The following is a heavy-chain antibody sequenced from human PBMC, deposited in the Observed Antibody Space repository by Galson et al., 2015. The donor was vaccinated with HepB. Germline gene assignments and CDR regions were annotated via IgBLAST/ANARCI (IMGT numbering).Heavy chain of an antibody. Sequence: SLRLSCAASEFTFSNYAMQWVRQAPGKGLEWVAITSYNGGDEYYTDSVRGRFTISRDNSKKTLYLQMNSLRGDDTAFYYCADYGSGSFYWGQGTLVTVST. J-gene: IGHJ4*02. CDR1: EFTFSNYA. V-gene: IGHV3-30-3*01. D-gene: IGHD3-10*01. CDR2: TSYNGGDE. CDR3: ADYGSGSFY.